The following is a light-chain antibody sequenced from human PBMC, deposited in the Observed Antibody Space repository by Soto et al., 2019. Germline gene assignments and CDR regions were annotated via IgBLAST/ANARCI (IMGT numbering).Light chain of an antibody. J-gene: IGKJ1*01. CDR1: QSVSSRY. Sequence: DIELTQYPGTLSLSPGERATLCCRASQSVSSRYLAGYQQKPGQAPRLPIYGAYSRATGIPDSFSGSGSGTAFTLTIRRLQPEDFAVYYCQQYGSSPQTFGQGTNVDIK. V-gene: IGKV3-20*01. CDR2: GAY. CDR3: QQYGSSPQT.